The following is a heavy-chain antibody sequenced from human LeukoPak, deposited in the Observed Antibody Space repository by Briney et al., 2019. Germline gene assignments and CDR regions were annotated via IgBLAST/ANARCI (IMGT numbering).Heavy chain of an antibody. J-gene: IGHJ6*02. V-gene: IGHV1-46*01. CDR3: ATNPSTAAAARRDYYYGMDV. CDR2: INPSGGST. CDR1: GYTFTSYY. D-gene: IGHD6-13*01. Sequence: GASVKVSCKASGYTFTSYYMHWVRQAPGQGLEWMGIINPSGGSTSYAQKFQGRVTMTRDTSTSTVYTELSSLRSEDTAVYYCATNPSTAAAARRDYYYGMDVWGQGTTVTVSS.